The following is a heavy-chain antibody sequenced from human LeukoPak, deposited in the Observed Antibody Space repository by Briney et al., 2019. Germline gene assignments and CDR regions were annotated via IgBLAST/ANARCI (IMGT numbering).Heavy chain of an antibody. CDR1: GYTFTSFP. J-gene: IGHJ4*02. CDR2: ISAYNGNT. CDR3: ARGDYYGSGTYYKKTVDY. Sequence: ASVKVSCKASGYTFTSFPMHWVRQAPGQRLEWMGWISAYNGNTNYAQKLQGRVTMTTDTSTSTAYMELRSLRSDDTAVYYCARGDYYGSGTYYKKTVDYWGQGTLVTVSS. V-gene: IGHV1-18*01. D-gene: IGHD3-10*01.